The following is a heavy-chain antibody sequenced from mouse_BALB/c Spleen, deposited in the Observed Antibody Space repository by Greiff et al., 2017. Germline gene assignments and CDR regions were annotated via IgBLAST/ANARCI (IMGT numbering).Heavy chain of an antibody. D-gene: IGHD1-1*01. V-gene: IGHV5-17*02. CDR3: ARDGMEYYFDY. Sequence: EVHLVESGGGLVQPGGSRKLSCAASGFTFSSFGMHWVRQAPEKGLEWVAYISSGSSTIYYADTVKGRFTISRDNPKNTLFLQMTSLRSEDTAMYYCARDGMEYYFDYWGQGTTLTVSS. CDR2: ISSGSSTI. J-gene: IGHJ2*01. CDR1: GFTFSSFG.